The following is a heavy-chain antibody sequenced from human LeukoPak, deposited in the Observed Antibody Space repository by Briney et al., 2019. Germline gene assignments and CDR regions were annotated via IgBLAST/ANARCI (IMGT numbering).Heavy chain of an antibody. D-gene: IGHD6-13*01. J-gene: IGHJ4*02. CDR2: ISGSGGST. CDR3: AKSSGRSIAAAINFDY. V-gene: IGHV3-23*01. Sequence: GGSLRLSCAASGFTLSSYAMSWVRQAPGKGLEWVSAISGSGGSTYYADSVKGRFTISRDNSKNTLYLQMNSLRAEDTAVYYCAKSSGRSIAAAINFDYWGQGTLVTVSS. CDR1: GFTLSSYA.